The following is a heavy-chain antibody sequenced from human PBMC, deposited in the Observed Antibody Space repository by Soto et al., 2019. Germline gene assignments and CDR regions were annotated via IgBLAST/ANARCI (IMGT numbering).Heavy chain of an antibody. V-gene: IGHV3-30*04. CDR3: ARSRNSAVADSFDF. J-gene: IGHJ4*02. CDR1: GFTFRNYA. D-gene: IGHD1-26*01. Sequence: PGGSLRLSCAASGFTFRNYAIHWVRQAPGKGLEWVAVISRDGSHKYYLDSVKGRFTISRDNSKDTVNLLMNSPRDDDSAMYYCARSRNSAVADSFDFWGQGTLVTVSS. CDR2: ISRDGSHK.